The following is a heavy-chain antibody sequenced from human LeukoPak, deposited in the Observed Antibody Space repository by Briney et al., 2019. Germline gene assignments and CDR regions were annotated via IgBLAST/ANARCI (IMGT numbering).Heavy chain of an antibody. CDR2: INPNSGGT. CDR1: GYTFTSYY. J-gene: IGHJ3*02. D-gene: IGHD3-3*01. CDR3: ARDTDVLEWSSDAFDI. V-gene: IGHV1-2*02. Sequence: GESLKISCKGSGYTFTSYYMHWVRQAPGQGLEWMGWINPNSGGTNYAQKFQGRVTMTRDTSISTAYMELSRLRSDDTAVYYCARDTDVLEWSSDAFDIWGQGTMVTVSS.